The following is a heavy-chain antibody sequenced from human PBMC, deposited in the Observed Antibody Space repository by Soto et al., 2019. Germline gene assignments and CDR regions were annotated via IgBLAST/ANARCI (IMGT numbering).Heavy chain of an antibody. CDR3: ARAHAVGPNYYNNTDV. Sequence: ASVKVSCKASGYTFTGYYMHWVRQAPGQGLEWMGWINPNSGGTNYAQKFQGWVTMTRDTSISTAYMELSMISFDDTAMYFCARAHAVGPNYYNNTDVWGKGTTVTVSS. CDR2: INPNSGGT. CDR1: GYTFTGYY. D-gene: IGHD1-26*01. V-gene: IGHV1-2*04. J-gene: IGHJ6*03.